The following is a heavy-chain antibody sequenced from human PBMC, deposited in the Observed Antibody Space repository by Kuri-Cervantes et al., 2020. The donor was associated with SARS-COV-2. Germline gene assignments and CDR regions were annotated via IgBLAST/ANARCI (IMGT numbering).Heavy chain of an antibody. CDR2: IYTSGST. D-gene: IGHD3-22*01. V-gene: IGHV4-4*07. CDR1: GGSISSYY. J-gene: IGHJ3*02. Sequence: GSLRLSCTVSGGSISSYYWSWIRQPAGKGLEWIGRIYTSGSTNYSPSLKSRVTMSVDTSKNQFSLKLSSVTAADTAVYYCARAYYDSSGYYPMGAFDIWGQGTMVTVSS. CDR3: ARAYYDSSGYYPMGAFDI.